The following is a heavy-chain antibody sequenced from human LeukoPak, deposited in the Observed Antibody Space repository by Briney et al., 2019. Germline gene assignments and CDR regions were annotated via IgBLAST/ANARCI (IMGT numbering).Heavy chain of an antibody. V-gene: IGHV1-69*13. CDR2: IIPIFGTA. Sequence: SVKVSCKASGGTFSSYAISWVRQAPGQGLEWMGGIIPIFGTANYAQKFQGRVTITADESTSTAYMELSSLRSEDTAVYYCARTTDYDYVWGSYRPFDYWGQGTLVTVSS. CDR3: ARTTDYDYVWGSYRPFDY. D-gene: IGHD3-16*02. CDR1: GGTFSSYA. J-gene: IGHJ4*02.